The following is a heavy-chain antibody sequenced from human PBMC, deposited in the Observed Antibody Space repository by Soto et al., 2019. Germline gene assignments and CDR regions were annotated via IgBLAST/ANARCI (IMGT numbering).Heavy chain of an antibody. V-gene: IGHV4-59*01. CDR1: GGSLSNYF. J-gene: IGHJ5*02. CDR3: AKVKGEQQLVPGDYNWFDP. D-gene: IGHD6-13*01. Sequence: SETLSLTCSVSGGSLSNYFLSWIRQSPGKGLEWIGYIYSSGRTDYNPSLKSRATISIDTSKNQIALNLSSVTAADTAVYYCAKVKGEQQLVPGDYNWFDPWGQGTLVTVSS. CDR2: IYSSGRT.